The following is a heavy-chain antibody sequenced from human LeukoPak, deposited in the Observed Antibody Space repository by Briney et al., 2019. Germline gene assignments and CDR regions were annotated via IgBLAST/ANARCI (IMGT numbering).Heavy chain of an antibody. CDR2: IYSGGNT. Sequence: GGSLRLSCVASGFTVSSNYMSWVRQGPGKGLEWVSVIYSGGNTYYADSVKGRFTISRDNSKNTLYLQMNSLRVEDTAVYYCARVGYPGTWYSSPPFDYWGQGTLVTVSS. V-gene: IGHV3-66*01. J-gene: IGHJ4*02. D-gene: IGHD6-13*01. CDR1: GFTVSSNY. CDR3: ARVGYPGTWYSSPPFDY.